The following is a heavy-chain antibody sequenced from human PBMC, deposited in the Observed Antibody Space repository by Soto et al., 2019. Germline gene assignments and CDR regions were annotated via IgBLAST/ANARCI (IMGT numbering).Heavy chain of an antibody. D-gene: IGHD3-22*01. V-gene: IGHV4-39*01. J-gene: IGHJ4*02. CDR1: GGSISSSSYY. Sequence: SETLSLTCTVSGGSISSSSYYWGWIRQPPGKGLEWIGSIYYSGSTYYNPSLKSRVTISVDTSKNQFSLKLSSVTAADTAVYYCARRDSSGSNFDYWGQGTLVTVSS. CDR3: ARRDSSGSNFDY. CDR2: IYYSGST.